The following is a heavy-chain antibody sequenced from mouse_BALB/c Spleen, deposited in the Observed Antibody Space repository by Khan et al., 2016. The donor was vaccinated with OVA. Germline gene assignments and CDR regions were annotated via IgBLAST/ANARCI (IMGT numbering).Heavy chain of an antibody. CDR3: ARSNSYWYFDV. V-gene: IGHV9-3-1*01. D-gene: IGHD4-1*02. J-gene: IGHJ1*01. CDR1: GYTFTNYG. CDR2: INTYTGET. Sequence: QIQLVQSGPELKKPGETVKISCKASGYTFTNYGMNWVKQAPGKGLKWMGWINTYTGETTYANDFKGRFAFSLETSASTAYLQINNLKNEDTATYFCARSNSYWYFDVWGAGTTVTVSS.